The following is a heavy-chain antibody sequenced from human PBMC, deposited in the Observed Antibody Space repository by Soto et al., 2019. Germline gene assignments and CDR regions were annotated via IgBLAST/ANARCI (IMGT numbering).Heavy chain of an antibody. CDR3: ARDRPYYYGSGSYYMDV. D-gene: IGHD3-10*01. J-gene: IGHJ6*03. CDR2: IYSGGST. V-gene: IGHV3-66*01. CDR1: GFTVSSNY. Sequence: GGSLRLSCAASGFTVSSNYMSWVRQAPGKGLEWVSVIYSGGSTYYADSVKGRFTISRDNSKNTLYLQMNSLRAEDTAVYYCARDRPYYYGSGSYYMDVWGKGTTVTVSS.